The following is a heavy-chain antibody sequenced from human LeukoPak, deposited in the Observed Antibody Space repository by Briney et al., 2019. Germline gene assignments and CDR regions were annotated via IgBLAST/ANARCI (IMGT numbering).Heavy chain of an antibody. CDR3: ARRPAITMVRGAPRWFDP. J-gene: IGHJ5*02. D-gene: IGHD3-10*01. CDR2: INHSGST. Sequence: SETLSLTCAVYGGSFSGYYWRWIRQPPGKGLEWIGEINHSGSTNYNPSLKSRVTISVDTSKNQFSLKLSSVTAADTAVYYCARRPAITMVRGAPRWFDPWGQGTLVTVSS. V-gene: IGHV4-34*01. CDR1: GGSFSGYY.